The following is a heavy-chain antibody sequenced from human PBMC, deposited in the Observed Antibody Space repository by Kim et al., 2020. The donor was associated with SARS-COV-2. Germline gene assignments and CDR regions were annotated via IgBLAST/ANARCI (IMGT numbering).Heavy chain of an antibody. J-gene: IGHJ6*02. V-gene: IGHV3-9*01. Sequence: GGSLRLSCIVSGFTFNRYDMHWVRQAPGKGLEWVGGFSLDSNRIDYADSVKGRFTISRDFAKNSLYLQMNSLRVDDTALYYCGKDLVPGGLDVWGQGTTVTASS. CDR2: FSLDSNRI. CDR1: GFTFNRYD. D-gene: IGHD2-8*02. CDR3: GKDLVPGGLDV.